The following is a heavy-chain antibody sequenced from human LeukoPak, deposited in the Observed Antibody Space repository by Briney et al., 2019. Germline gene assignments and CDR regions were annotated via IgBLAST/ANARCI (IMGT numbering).Heavy chain of an antibody. Sequence: TGGSLRLSCAASGFTFSSYAMSWVRQTPVKGLGWVSVISGSGGSTYYADSVKGRFTISRVNSKNTLYLQMNSLRAEDTAVYYCAKENYGDSTGGRFQHWGQGTLVTVSS. V-gene: IGHV3-23*01. CDR2: ISGSGGST. D-gene: IGHD4-17*01. CDR1: GFTFSSYA. CDR3: AKENYGDSTGGRFQH. J-gene: IGHJ1*01.